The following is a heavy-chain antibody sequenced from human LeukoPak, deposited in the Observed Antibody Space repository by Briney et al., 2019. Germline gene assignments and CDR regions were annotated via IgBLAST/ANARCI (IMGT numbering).Heavy chain of an antibody. D-gene: IGHD3-10*01. CDR2: ISGSGGST. CDR1: GLTFSSYG. Sequence: PGGSLRLSCAASGLTFSSYGMSWVRQAPGKGLEWVSAISGSGGSTYYADSVKGRFTISRDNSKNTLYLQMNSLRAEDTAVYYCAKDPPTALLWFGEPRGYWGQGTLVTVSS. CDR3: AKDPPTALLWFGEPRGY. V-gene: IGHV3-23*01. J-gene: IGHJ4*02.